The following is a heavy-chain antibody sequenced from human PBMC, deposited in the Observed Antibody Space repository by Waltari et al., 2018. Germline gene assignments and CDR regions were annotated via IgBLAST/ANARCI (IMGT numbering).Heavy chain of an antibody. V-gene: IGHV4-39*07. D-gene: IGHD3-10*01. CDR3: ARTKRSVTYLGWFDP. Sequence: QLQLQESGPGLVKPSETLSLTCTVTGDSITSGTYSLGLIRQPPGKGLEWITTIYHSGSTYYNPSLKSRVTISLDTSKNQFSLKLSSVTAADTAVYYCARTKRSVTYLGWFDPWGQGILVTVSS. CDR1: GDSITSGTYS. CDR2: IYHSGST. J-gene: IGHJ5*02.